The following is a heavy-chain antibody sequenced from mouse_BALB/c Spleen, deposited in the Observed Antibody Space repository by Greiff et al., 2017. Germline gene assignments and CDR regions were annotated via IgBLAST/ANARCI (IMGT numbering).Heavy chain of an antibody. CDR3: ARSGGELGLRRAMDY. D-gene: IGHD3-1*01. J-gene: IGHJ4*01. CDR2: INPSSGYT. CDR1: GYTFTSYT. Sequence: VQLQQSGAELARPGASVKMSCKASGYTFTSYTMHWVKQRPGQGLEWIGYINPSSGYTNYNQKFKDKATLTADKSSSTAYMQLSSLTSEDSAVYYCARSGGELGLRRAMDYWGQGTSVTVSS. V-gene: IGHV1-4*01.